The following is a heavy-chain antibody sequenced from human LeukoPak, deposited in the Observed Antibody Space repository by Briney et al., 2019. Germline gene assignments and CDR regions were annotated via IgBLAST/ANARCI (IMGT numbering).Heavy chain of an antibody. V-gene: IGHV4-59*08. CDR1: DDSISNYY. CDR2: IYYSGST. D-gene: IGHD3-10*01. CDR3: ARHAGLWFGEISRFDP. J-gene: IGHJ5*02. Sequence: PSETLSLTCTVSDDSISNYYWNWIRQPPGKGLEWIGYIYYSGSTNYNPSLKSRVTISVDTSKNQFSLKLSSVTAADTAVYYCARHAGLWFGEISRFDPWGQGTLVTVSS.